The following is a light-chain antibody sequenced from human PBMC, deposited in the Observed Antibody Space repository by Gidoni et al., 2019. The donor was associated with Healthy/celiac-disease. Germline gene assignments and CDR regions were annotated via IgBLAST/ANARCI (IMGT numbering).Light chain of an antibody. CDR3: QQYYSTPQDT. Sequence: DIVMTQSPDSLAVSPGERATINCKSSQSVLYSSNNKNYLAWYQQKPGQPPKLLIYWASTRESGVPDRFSGSGSGTDFTLTISSLQAEDVAVYYCQQYYSTPQDTFGQXTKLEIK. CDR1: QSVLYSSNNKNY. V-gene: IGKV4-1*01. CDR2: WAS. J-gene: IGKJ2*01.